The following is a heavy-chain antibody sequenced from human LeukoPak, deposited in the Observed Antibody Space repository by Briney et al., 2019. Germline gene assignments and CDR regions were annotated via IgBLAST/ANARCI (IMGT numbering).Heavy chain of an antibody. CDR1: GFTVSSDY. D-gene: IGHD3-10*01. CDR2: IYSGGST. Sequence: GGSLRLSCAASGFTVSSDYMSWVRQAPGKGLEWVSVIYSGGSTYYADSVKGRFTISRDNSKNTLYLQMNNLRAEDTAVYYCASGSGSYRTPYYYMDVWGKGTTVTVSS. V-gene: IGHV3-53*01. CDR3: ASGSGSYRTPYYYMDV. J-gene: IGHJ6*03.